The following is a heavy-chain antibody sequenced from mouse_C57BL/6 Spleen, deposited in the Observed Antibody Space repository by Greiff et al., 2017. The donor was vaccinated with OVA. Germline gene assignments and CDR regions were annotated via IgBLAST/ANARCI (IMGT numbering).Heavy chain of an antibody. V-gene: IGHV5-12*01. CDR1: GFTFSDYY. Sequence: GQVVESGGGLVQPGGSLKLSCAASGFTFSDYYMYWVRQTPEKRLEWVAYISNGGGSTYYPDTVKGRFTISRDNAKNTLYLQMSRLKSEDTAMYYCARRYYGSSSYWYFDVWGTGTTVTVSS. J-gene: IGHJ1*03. CDR2: ISNGGGST. CDR3: ARRYYGSSSYWYFDV. D-gene: IGHD1-1*01.